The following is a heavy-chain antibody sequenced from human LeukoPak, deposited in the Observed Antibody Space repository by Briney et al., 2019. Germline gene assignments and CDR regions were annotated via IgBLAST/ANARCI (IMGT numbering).Heavy chain of an antibody. J-gene: IGHJ4*02. V-gene: IGHV3-23*01. CDR3: AKDRTAGTSHPGF. Sequence: GGSLRLSCAASGFTFSTYAMDWVRQAPGRGLEWVSAISGSGGSTYYADSVKVRFTISRDNSKNTLYLQMNSLRAEDTAVYYCAKDRTAGTSHPGFWGQGTLVTVSS. D-gene: IGHD1-1*01. CDR2: ISGSGGST. CDR1: GFTFSTYA.